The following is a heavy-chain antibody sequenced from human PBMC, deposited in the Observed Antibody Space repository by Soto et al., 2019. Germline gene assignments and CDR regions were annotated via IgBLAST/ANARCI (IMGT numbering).Heavy chain of an antibody. V-gene: IGHV3-23*01. D-gene: IGHD3-3*01. CDR1: GFSYSSYA. Sequence: GSLRLPCTASGFSYSSYALSWVRQAPGKGLEWVSTISGSDGKTFYADAVKVRFSISRDTCQNTLYLQMNSLRADDTAIYYCARWSYLDYWGQGTRVTVSS. CDR3: ARWSYLDY. J-gene: IGHJ4*02. CDR2: ISGSDGKT.